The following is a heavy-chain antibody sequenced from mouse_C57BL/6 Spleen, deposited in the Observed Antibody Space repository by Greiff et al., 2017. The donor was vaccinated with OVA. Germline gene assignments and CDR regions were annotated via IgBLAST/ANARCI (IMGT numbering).Heavy chain of an antibody. V-gene: IGHV1-4*01. Sequence: QVQLQQSGADLARPGASVKMSCKASGYTFTSYTMHWVKQRPGQGLEWIGYINPSSGYPKYNQKFKDKATLTAEKSSSTAYMQLSSLTSEDSAVYYCARRAFGDYYAMDYWGQGTSVTVSS. D-gene: IGHD3-3*01. CDR1: GYTFTSYT. CDR2: INPSSGYP. CDR3: ARRAFGDYYAMDY. J-gene: IGHJ4*01.